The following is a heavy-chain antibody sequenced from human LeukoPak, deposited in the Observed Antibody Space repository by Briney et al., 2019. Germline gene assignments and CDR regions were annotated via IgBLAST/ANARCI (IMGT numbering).Heavy chain of an antibody. CDR2: IIPILGIA. CDR3: ARGAAMADDAFDI. J-gene: IGHJ3*02. D-gene: IGHD5-18*01. V-gene: IGHV1-69*04. Sequence: SVKVPCKASGGTFSSYAISWVRQAPGQGLEWMGRIIPILGIANYAQKFQGRVTITADKSTSTAYMELSSLRSEDTAVYYCARGAAMADDAFDIWGQGTMVTVSS. CDR1: GGTFSSYA.